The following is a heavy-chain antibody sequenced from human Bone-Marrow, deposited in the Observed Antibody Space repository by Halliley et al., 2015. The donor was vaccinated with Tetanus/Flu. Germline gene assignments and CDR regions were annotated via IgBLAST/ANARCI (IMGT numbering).Heavy chain of an antibody. D-gene: IGHD3-3*01. Sequence: GHVVNSGATHYSPPRKSRVTLSLDISKNQFSLNLDSVIAADTATYYCARVTKFNSDYWSGFDSWGQGILVAVSS. V-gene: IGHV4-59*12. CDR3: ARVTKFNSDYWSGFDS. CDR2: VVNSGAT. J-gene: IGHJ4*02.